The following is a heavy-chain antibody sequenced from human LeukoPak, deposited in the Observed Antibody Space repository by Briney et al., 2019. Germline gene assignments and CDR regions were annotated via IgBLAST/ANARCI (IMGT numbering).Heavy chain of an antibody. CDR2: IYYSGST. J-gene: IGHJ4*02. V-gene: IGHV4-59*01. D-gene: IGHD3-9*01. CDR3: ARGHPCYDILTGYSPTTYYFDY. CDR1: GGSISSYY. Sequence: SETLSLTCTVSGGSISSYYWSWIRQPPGKGLEWIGYIYYSGSTNYNPSLKSRVTISVDTSKNQFSLRLRSVTAADTAVYYCARGHPCYDILTGYSPTTYYFDYWGQGTLVTVSS.